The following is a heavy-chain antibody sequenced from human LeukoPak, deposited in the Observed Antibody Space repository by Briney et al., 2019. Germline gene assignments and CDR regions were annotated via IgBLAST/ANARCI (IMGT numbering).Heavy chain of an antibody. J-gene: IGHJ4*02. Sequence: PSETLSLTCAVSGGSISSSNWWSWVRQPPGKGLEWIGEIYHSGSTNYNPSLKSRVTISVDKSKNQFSLKLSSVTAADTAVYYCARILYISGWSIDYWGQGALVTVSS. D-gene: IGHD6-19*01. CDR2: IYHSGST. CDR3: ARILYISGWSIDY. V-gene: IGHV4-4*02. CDR1: GGSISSSNW.